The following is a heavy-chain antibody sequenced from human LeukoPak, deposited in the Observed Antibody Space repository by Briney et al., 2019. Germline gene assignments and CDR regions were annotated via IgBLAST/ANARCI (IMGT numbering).Heavy chain of an antibody. D-gene: IGHD1-26*01. V-gene: IGHV1-2*02. Sequence: GASVKVSCKASGYTFTDYYFHWVRQVPGQGLECMGWINPNTGGTNYPRKFQGRVTMTRDTAISTAYMELTNLRSDDTAVYYCARDLGATTGAPWYYFDNWGQGTLVTVPS. CDR1: GYTFTDYY. J-gene: IGHJ4*01. CDR3: ARDLGATTGAPWYYFDN. CDR2: INPNTGGT.